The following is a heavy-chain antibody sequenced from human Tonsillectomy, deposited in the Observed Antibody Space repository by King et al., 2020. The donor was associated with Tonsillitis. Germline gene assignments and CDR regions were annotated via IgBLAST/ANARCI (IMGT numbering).Heavy chain of an antibody. CDR3: ARERLHSSFWGIDY. J-gene: IGHJ4*02. CDR2: ISYDATRE. Sequence: VQLVESGGGVVQPGRSLRLSCVSSGFAFRSYGMHWVRQAPGKGLEWVAVISYDATRENYADSAKGRFTISRDNSKNTLYLQMNSLRAEDTAVYYCARERLHSSFWGIDYWGQGSLVTVSS. D-gene: IGHD6-19*01. V-gene: IGHV3-33*05. CDR1: GFAFRSYG.